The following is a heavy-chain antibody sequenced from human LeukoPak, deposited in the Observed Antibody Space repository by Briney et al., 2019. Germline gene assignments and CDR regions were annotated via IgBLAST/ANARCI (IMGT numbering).Heavy chain of an antibody. CDR3: AGSPKWESNFDY. CDR2: INHSGST. D-gene: IGHD1-26*01. V-gene: IGHV4-34*01. CDR1: GGSFSGYY. Sequence: SETLSLTCAVYGGSFSGYYWSWIRQPPGKGLEWIGEINHSGSTNYNPSLKSRVTISVDTSKNQFSLKLSSVTAADTAVYYCAGSPKWESNFDYWGQGTLVTVSS. J-gene: IGHJ4*02.